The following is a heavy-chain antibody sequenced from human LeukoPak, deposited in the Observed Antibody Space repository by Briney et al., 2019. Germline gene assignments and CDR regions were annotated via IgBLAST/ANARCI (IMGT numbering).Heavy chain of an antibody. CDR2: MNPNSGGT. V-gene: IGHV1-2*06. CDR1: GYTFTGYY. D-gene: IGHD3-10*01. Sequence: GASVKVSCKASGYTFTGYYIHWVRQAPGQGLEWMGRMNPNSGGTNYAQKFQGRVTMTRDTSISTAYMELSRLTSDVTAMYYCASLSGGGYWGQGTLVTVSS. J-gene: IGHJ4*02. CDR3: ASLSGGGY.